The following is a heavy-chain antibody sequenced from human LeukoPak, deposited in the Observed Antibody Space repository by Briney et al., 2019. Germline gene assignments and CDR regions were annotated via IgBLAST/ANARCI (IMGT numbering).Heavy chain of an antibody. J-gene: IGHJ4*02. D-gene: IGHD3-16*02. Sequence: SETLSLTCAVYGGSFSGYYWSWIRQPPGKGLEWIGEINHSGSTNYNPSLKSRVTISVDTSKNQFSLKLSSVTAADAAVYYCARIRDYVWGSYLYPFDYWGQGTLVTVSS. CDR3: ARIRDYVWGSYLYPFDY. CDR1: GGSFSGYY. V-gene: IGHV4-34*01. CDR2: INHSGST.